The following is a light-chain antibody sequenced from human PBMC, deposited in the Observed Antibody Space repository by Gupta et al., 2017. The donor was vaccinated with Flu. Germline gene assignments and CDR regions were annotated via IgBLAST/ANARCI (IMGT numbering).Light chain of an antibody. CDR1: SSEVGDYDY. CDR3: SSYTRIDTVV. J-gene: IGLJ3*02. CDR2: EVK. Sequence: QSALTQPASVSGSPGQSIPISCTATSSEVGDYDYVSWYQQHPGQAPKLILYEVKNRPSGISDRVSGSKSGKTASLTISGLQAEDEAHYFCSSYTRIDTVVFGGGTKLTVL. V-gene: IGLV2-14*01.